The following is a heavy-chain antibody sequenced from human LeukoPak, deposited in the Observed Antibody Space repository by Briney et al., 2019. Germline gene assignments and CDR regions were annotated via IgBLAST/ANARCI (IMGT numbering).Heavy chain of an antibody. D-gene: IGHD6-13*01. CDR2: INPNSGGT. V-gene: IGHV1-2*02. J-gene: IGHJ5*02. CDR3: ARGGVVIAAAGTNWFDP. CDR1: GYTFTSYG. Sequence: ASVKVSCKASGYTFTSYGISWVRQAPGQGLEWMGWINPNSGGTNYAQKFQGRVTMTRDTSISTAYMELSRLRSDDTAVYYCARGGVVIAAAGTNWFDPWGQGTLVTVSS.